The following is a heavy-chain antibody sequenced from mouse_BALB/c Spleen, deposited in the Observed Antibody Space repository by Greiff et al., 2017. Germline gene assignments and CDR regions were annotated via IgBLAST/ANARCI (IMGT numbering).Heavy chain of an antibody. V-gene: IGHV8-8*01. Sequence: QVTLKESGPGILQPSQTLSLTCSFSGFSLSTSGMSVGWIRQPSGKGLEWLAHIWWNDDKYYNPALKSRLTISKDTSNNQVFLKIASVVTADTATYYCARIDPLYYLYAMDYWGQGTSVTVSS. CDR2: IWWNDDK. CDR3: ARIDPLYYLYAMDY. J-gene: IGHJ4*01. D-gene: IGHD2-1*01. CDR1: GFSLSTSGMS.